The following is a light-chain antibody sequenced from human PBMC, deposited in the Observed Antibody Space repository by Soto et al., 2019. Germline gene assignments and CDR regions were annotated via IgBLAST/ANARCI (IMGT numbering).Light chain of an antibody. J-gene: IGKJ4*01. CDR2: SAS. V-gene: IGKV1-27*01. CDR1: QVITND. Sequence: DIQVTQSPASLSASVGDRITITCRTSQVITNDLAWYQQKPGKPPKLLISSASTLGSGVPSRFSGSGFGTEFTLTISNLQPEDFATYYCQKYNSLPPTFGGGTKVDNK. CDR3: QKYNSLPPT.